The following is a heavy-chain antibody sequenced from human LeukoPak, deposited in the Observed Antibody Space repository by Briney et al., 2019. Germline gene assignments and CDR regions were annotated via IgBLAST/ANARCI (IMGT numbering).Heavy chain of an antibody. J-gene: IGHJ4*02. CDR3: TRAGSGYSFDY. V-gene: IGHV4-59*01. D-gene: IGHD3-22*01. Sequence: SETLSLTCTVSGVSISSYYWSWIRQPPGKGLEWIGYLYYSGNTNYNPSLKSRVTISVDTSKNQFSLKLGSVTAADTAVYYCTRAGSGYSFDYWGQGTLVTVSS. CDR1: GVSISSYY. CDR2: LYYSGNT.